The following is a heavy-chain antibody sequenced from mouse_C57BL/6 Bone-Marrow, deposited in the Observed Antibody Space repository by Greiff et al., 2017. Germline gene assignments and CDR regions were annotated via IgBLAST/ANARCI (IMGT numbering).Heavy chain of an antibody. CDR2: IDPSDSYT. Sequence: QVQLQQPGAELVRPGTSVKLSCKASGYTFTSYWMHWVKQRPGQGLEWIGVIDPSDSYTNYNQKFKGKATLTVDTSSSTAYMQLSSLTSEDSAVFYCARETLLLRSMDYWGQGTSVTVSS. CDR3: ARETLLLRSMDY. CDR1: GYTFTSYW. V-gene: IGHV1-59*01. J-gene: IGHJ4*01. D-gene: IGHD1-1*01.